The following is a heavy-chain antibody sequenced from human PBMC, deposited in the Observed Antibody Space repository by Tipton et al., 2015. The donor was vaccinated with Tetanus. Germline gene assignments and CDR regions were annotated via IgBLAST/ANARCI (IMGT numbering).Heavy chain of an antibody. J-gene: IGHJ6*02. CDR2: ISYSGNT. CDR1: GGSISGSEYY. Sequence: TLSLTCTVSGGSISGSEYYWGWIRQPPGKGLEWIGRISYSGNTAYNPSLKSRVAISVDTSKNQFSLKLSSVTAADTAIYYCARHAHGYGALLAGERFYYYGMDVWGQGTTVTVSS. CDR3: ARHAHGYGALLAGERFYYYGMDV. V-gene: IGHV4-39*01. D-gene: IGHD5-18*01.